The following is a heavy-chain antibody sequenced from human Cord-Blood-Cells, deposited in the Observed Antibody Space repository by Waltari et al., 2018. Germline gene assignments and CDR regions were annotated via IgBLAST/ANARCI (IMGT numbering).Heavy chain of an antibody. V-gene: IGHV4-4*02. CDR1: GGSISSSNW. Sequence: QVQLQESGPGLVKPSGTLSLTCAVSGGSISSSNWWSWVRQPPGKGLEWIGEIYHRGSTNYKQSRKRRVTISGDKSKNQFALKLSSVTAADTAVYYCARDPSDYSSSWYYFDYWGQGTLVTVSS. CDR2: IYHRGST. J-gene: IGHJ4*02. CDR3: ARDPSDYSSSWYYFDY. D-gene: IGHD6-13*01.